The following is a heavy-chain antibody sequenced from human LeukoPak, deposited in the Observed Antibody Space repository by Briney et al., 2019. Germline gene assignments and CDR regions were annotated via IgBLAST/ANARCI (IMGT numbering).Heavy chain of an antibody. V-gene: IGHV3-33*01. CDR2: IWHDGSYK. CDR1: GFTFSSYG. D-gene: IGHD3-10*01. Sequence: PGGSLRLSCAASGFTFSSYGMHWVRQAPGKGLEWVAVIWHDGSYKYYADSAKGRFAISRDSSKNTLYLQMSSLRAEDAAVYYCARVMGNYGSLDYWGQGTLVTVSS. CDR3: ARVMGNYGSLDY. J-gene: IGHJ4*02.